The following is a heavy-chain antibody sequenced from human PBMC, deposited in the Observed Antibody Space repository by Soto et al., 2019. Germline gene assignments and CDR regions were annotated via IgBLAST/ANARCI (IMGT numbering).Heavy chain of an antibody. CDR3: AKYLGILTGYYSFDY. D-gene: IGHD3-9*01. Sequence: GGSLRLSCAASEFTFSSYGMHWVRQAPGKGLEWVAVISYDGSNKDYGDSVKGRFTVSRDNSKNTLYLQMNSLRAEDTAVYYCAKYLGILTGYYSFDYWGQGTLVTV. V-gene: IGHV3-30*18. J-gene: IGHJ4*02. CDR1: EFTFSSYG. CDR2: ISYDGSNK.